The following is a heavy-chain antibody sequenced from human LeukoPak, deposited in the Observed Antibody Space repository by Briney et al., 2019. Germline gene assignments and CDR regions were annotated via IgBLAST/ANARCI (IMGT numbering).Heavy chain of an antibody. CDR3: ARYVDYGDYGPFDY. V-gene: IGHV1-2*02. CDR1: GYTFTGYY. CDR2: INPNSGGT. D-gene: IGHD4-17*01. J-gene: IGHJ4*02. Sequence: ASVKVSCKASGYTFTGYYMHWVRQAPGQGLEWMGWINPNSGGTNYAQKFQGRVTMTRDTSISTAYMELSRLRSDDTGVYYCARYVDYGDYGPFDYWGQGTLVTVSS.